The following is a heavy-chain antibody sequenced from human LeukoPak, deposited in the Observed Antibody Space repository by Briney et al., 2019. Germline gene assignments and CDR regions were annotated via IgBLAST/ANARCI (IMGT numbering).Heavy chain of an antibody. D-gene: IGHD5-18*01. CDR1: RFTFSSYA. J-gene: IGHJ4*02. V-gene: IGHV3-23*01. Sequence: GGSLRLSCAASRFTFSSYAMTWVRQAPGKGLEWVSAISASGGSTYYADSVKGRFTISRDNSKNTLYLQMNSLRAEDTAVYYCAKDLGGTNSYGPGSDYWGQGTLVTVSS. CDR3: AKDLGGTNSYGPGSDY. CDR2: ISASGGST.